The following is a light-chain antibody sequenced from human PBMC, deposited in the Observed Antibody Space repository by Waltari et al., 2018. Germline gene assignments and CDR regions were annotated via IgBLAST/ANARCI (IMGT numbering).Light chain of an antibody. J-gene: IGKJ1*01. V-gene: IGKV3-15*01. CDR3: QQYSNWLPGT. Sequence: ELMMPQSPATLSVSPGERATLSCRVSQSASRNLAWYQQKPGQAPRLLTYDTSSRATESTARFSGSGSGTEVNLTSSSLQSEDFAVYYCQQYSNWLPGTFSQATKVDI. CDR2: DTS. CDR1: QSASRN.